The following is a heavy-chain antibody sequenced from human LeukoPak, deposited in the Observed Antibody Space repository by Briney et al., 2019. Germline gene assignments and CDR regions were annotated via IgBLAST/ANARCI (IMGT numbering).Heavy chain of an antibody. CDR2: INQDGSQT. CDR3: ARLMFLWPPIYFDY. J-gene: IGHJ4*02. D-gene: IGHD2-8*01. V-gene: IGHV3-7*01. Sequence: GGSLRLSCAASGSTFSTYWMNWVRRAPGKGLEWVANINQDGSQTFYVDSVKGRFTISRDNPGNSVYLQMNSLRAEDTAVYYCARLMFLWPPIYFDYWGQGTLVTVSS. CDR1: GSTFSTYW.